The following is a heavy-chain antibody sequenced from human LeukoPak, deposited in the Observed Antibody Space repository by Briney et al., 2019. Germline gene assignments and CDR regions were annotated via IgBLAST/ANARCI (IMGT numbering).Heavy chain of an antibody. CDR2: IYYSGST. CDR1: GGSISSYY. J-gene: IGHJ4*02. V-gene: IGHV4-59*01. D-gene: IGHD6-6*01. Sequence: SETLSHSSTVSGGSISSYYWSWIRQPPGKGLEWIGYIYYSGSTNYNPSLKSRVTISVDTSKNQFSLKLSSVTAADTAVYYCARVAVHFDYWGQGTLVTVSS. CDR3: ARVAVHFDY.